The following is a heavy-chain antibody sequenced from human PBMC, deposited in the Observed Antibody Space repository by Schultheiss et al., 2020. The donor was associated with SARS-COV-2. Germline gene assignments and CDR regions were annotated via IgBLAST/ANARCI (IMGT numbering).Heavy chain of an antibody. J-gene: IGHJ4*02. V-gene: IGHV3-30-3*01. CDR2: ISCDGSNK. Sequence: GGSLRLSCAASKFTFSSYAMHGVRQAPGKGLEWAALISCDGSNKYYADSVKGRFTISRDNSKNTLYLQMSSLRSEDTAVYYCARAGKSNDYGDYVIDYWGQGTLVTVSS. CDR1: KFTFSSYA. CDR3: ARAGKSNDYGDYVIDY. D-gene: IGHD4-17*01.